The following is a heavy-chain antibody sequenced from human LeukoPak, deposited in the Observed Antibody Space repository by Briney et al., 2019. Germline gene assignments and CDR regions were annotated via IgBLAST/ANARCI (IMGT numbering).Heavy chain of an antibody. CDR1: GYTFNTYY. J-gene: IGHJ6*02. CDR2: MNPNSGNT. Sequence: ASVKVSCKASGYTFNTYYMHWVRQATGQGLEWMGWMNPNSGNTGYAQKFQGRVTMTRNTSISTAYMELSSLRSEDTAVYYCARGEYSSGWYLVLPYYYYGMDVWGQGTTVTVSS. D-gene: IGHD6-19*01. V-gene: IGHV1-8*02. CDR3: ARGEYSSGWYLVLPYYYYGMDV.